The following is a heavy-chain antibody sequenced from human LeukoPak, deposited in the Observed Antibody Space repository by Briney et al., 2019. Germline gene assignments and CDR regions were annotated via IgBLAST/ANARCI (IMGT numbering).Heavy chain of an antibody. CDR1: GGSFSGYY. Sequence: PSETLSLTCAVYGGSFSGYYWSWIRQPPGKGLGWIGEINHSGGTNYNPSLRSRVTISVDTSKNQFSLKLSSVTAADTAVYYCARGPLRSGYYRPNWFDPWGQGTLVTVSS. V-gene: IGHV4-34*01. J-gene: IGHJ5*02. CDR3: ARGPLRSGYYRPNWFDP. CDR2: INHSGGT. D-gene: IGHD3-3*01.